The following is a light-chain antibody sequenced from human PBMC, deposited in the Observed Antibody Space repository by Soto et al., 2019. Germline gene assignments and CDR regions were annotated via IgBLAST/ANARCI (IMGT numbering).Light chain of an antibody. CDR3: QQYGSSPFT. CDR2: GAS. V-gene: IGKV3-20*01. Sequence: EIVLTQSPGILSFPLGERATLSCRVSESISSTSLAWYQQKPGQAPRLLIYGASTRATGVPDRFSGSESGTDFTLSISRLEPDDFVVYYCQQYGSSPFTFGQGTRLEIK. J-gene: IGKJ5*01. CDR1: ESISSTS.